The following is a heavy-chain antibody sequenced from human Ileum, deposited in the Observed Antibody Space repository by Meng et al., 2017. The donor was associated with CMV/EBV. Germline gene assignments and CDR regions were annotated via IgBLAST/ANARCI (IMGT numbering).Heavy chain of an antibody. CDR3: AKDIFRWAFDY. Sequence: EVQLLDSXXGLVQXVGYMRLSCAASGFSLSHNAMSWVRQAPGKGLEWVSAIEGSNDNTHYADSVKGRFAISRDASTNTLYLQMNNLRAEDTAIYYCAKDIFRWAFDYWGHGTLVTVSS. CDR2: IEGSNDNT. V-gene: IGHV3-23*01. D-gene: IGHD1-26*01. CDR1: GFSLSHNA. J-gene: IGHJ4*01.